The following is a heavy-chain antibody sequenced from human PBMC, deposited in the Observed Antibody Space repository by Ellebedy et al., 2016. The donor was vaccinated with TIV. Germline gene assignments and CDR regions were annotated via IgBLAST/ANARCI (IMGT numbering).Heavy chain of an antibody. Sequence: GGSLRLSCAASGFTFSSYGMHWVRQAPGKGLEWVTVIWYDGSNKYYADSVKGRFTISRDNSKNTLYLQMNSLRAEDTAVYYCARDLIRRIAAAGTPGYWGQGTLVTVSS. CDR1: GFTFSSYG. J-gene: IGHJ4*02. CDR2: IWYDGSNK. CDR3: ARDLIRRIAAAGTPGY. D-gene: IGHD6-13*01. V-gene: IGHV3-33*01.